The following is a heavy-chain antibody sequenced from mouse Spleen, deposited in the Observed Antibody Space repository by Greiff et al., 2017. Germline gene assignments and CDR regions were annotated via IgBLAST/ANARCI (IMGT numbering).Heavy chain of an antibody. CDR1: GFSLTSYG. V-gene: IGHV2-2*01. CDR2: IWSGGST. Sequence: QVQLKESGPGLVQPSQSLSITCTVSGFSLTSYGLHWVRQSPGKGLEWLGAIWSGGSTDYNAAFISRLSISKDNSKSQVFFKMNSLQADDTAIYYCARNYGSSSYYFDYWGQGTTLTVSS. J-gene: IGHJ2*01. CDR3: ARNYGSSSYYFDY. D-gene: IGHD1-1*01.